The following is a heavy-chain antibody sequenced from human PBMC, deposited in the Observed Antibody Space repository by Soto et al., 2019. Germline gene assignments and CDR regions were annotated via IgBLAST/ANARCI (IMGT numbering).Heavy chain of an antibody. V-gene: IGHV4-34*01. CDR1: CGPFRGYY. CDR2: TNHSRMT. Sequence: SETLFLTRAVYCGPFRGYYRSWISQHPWKGLAWVGETNHSRMTNYNPSLKSRVTISVDTAQKEFYLKQGSVPAADTAVCYCARGLVVVAATRMDVWGQGTTVNVSS. CDR3: ARGLVVVAATRMDV. D-gene: IGHD2-15*01. J-gene: IGHJ6*02.